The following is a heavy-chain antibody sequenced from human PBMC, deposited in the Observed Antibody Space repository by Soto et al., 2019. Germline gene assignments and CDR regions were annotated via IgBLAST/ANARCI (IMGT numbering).Heavy chain of an antibody. CDR1: GGTFSSYA. CDR3: AAGYDFWSGYSNYYYYGMDV. CDR2: IIPIFGTA. Sequence: SVKVSFKASGGTFSSYAISWVRQAPGQGLEWMGGIIPIFGTANYAQKFQGRVTITADESTSTAYMELSSLRSEDTAVYYCAAGYDFWSGYSNYYYYGMDVWGQGTTVTVSS. J-gene: IGHJ6*02. V-gene: IGHV1-69*13. D-gene: IGHD3-3*01.